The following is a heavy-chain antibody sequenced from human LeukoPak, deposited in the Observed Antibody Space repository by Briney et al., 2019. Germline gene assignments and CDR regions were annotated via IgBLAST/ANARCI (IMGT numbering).Heavy chain of an antibody. CDR2: ISYDGSNK. CDR1: GFTFSNFG. CDR3: ARDKYGYNTPIDY. V-gene: IGHV3-30-3*01. J-gene: IGHJ4*02. Sequence: GGSLRLSCAADGFTFSNFGMYWVRQAPGKGLEWVAVISYDGSNKFHADSVKGRFTISRDNSKNTLYLQMNSLRLDDTAVYYCARDKYGYNTPIDYWGQGTLVTASS. D-gene: IGHD5-24*01.